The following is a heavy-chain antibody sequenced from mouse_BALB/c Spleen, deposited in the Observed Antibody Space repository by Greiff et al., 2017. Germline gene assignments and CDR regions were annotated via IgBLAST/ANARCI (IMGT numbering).Heavy chain of an antibody. CDR2: IDPANGNT. CDR3: FYYGSSVAY. J-gene: IGHJ3*01. D-gene: IGHD1-1*01. CDR1: GFNIKDTY. V-gene: IGHV14-3*02. Sequence: EVKLVESGAELVKPGASVKLSCTASGFNIKDTYMHWVKQRPEQGLEWIGRIDPANGNTKYDPKFQGKATITADTSSNTAYLQLSSLTSEDTAVYYCFYYGSSVAYWGQGTLVTVSA.